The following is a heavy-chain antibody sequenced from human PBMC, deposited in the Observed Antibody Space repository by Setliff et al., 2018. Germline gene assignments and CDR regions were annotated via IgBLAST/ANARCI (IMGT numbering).Heavy chain of an antibody. CDR1: GFTSSSYE. V-gene: IGHV3-48*03. Sequence: GGSLRLSCAASGFTSSSYEMNWVRQAPGKGLEWVSYISSSGSTIYYADSVKGRFTISRDNAKNSLYLQMNSLRAEDAAVYYCARNIPWTQPIDYWGQGTLVTVSS. D-gene: IGHD2-21*01. CDR2: ISSSGSTI. J-gene: IGHJ4*02. CDR3: ARNIPWTQPIDY.